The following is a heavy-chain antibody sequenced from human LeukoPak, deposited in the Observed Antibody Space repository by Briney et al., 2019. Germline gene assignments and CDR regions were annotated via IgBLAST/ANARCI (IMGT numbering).Heavy chain of an antibody. J-gene: IGHJ4*02. V-gene: IGHV3-30*18. D-gene: IGHD2-15*01. CDR1: GFTFSSYA. CDR3: AKISAAGVAATQDY. CDR2: ISYDGSNK. Sequence: GGSLRLSCAASGFTFSSYAMHWVRQAPGKGLEWVALISYDGSNKYYADSVKGRFTISRDNSKNTLYLQMNSLRAEDTAVYYCAKISAAGVAATQDYWGQGTLVTVSS.